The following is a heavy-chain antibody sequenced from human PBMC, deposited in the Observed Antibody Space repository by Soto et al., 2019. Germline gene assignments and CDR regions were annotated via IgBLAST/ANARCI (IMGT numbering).Heavy chain of an antibody. V-gene: IGHV1-69*13. CDR2: IIPIFGTA. D-gene: IGHD2-8*01. CDR1: GYTFSSYA. Sequence: SVKVSCKASGYTFSSYAISWVRQAPGQGLEWMGGIIPIFGTANYAQKFQGRITITADESTSTAYMELSSLRSEDTAVYYCARDRYCTNGVCPPGPYWGQGTLVTVSS. CDR3: ARDRYCTNGVCPPGPY. J-gene: IGHJ4*02.